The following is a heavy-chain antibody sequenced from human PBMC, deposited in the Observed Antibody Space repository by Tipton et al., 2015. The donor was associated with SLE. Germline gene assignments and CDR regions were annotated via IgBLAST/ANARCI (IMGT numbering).Heavy chain of an antibody. CDR3: AAYGGWGAALL. D-gene: IGHD3-16*01. J-gene: IGHJ4*02. V-gene: IGHV4-59*01. CDR1: GGSISSYY. Sequence: TLSLTCTVSGGSISSYYWSWIRQPPGKGLEWIGYIYFSGSTNYNPSLKSRVTMSVDTSKIQFSLKLSSVTAADTAVYYCAAYGGWGAALLWGQGTLVTVSS. CDR2: IYFSGST.